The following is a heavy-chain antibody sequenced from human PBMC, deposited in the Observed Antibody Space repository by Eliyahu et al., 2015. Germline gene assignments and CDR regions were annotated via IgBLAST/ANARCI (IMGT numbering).Heavy chain of an antibody. J-gene: IGHJ3*02. CDR1: GGSISXGGYY. V-gene: IGHV4-31*03. CDR3: ARDGRKTGYSSSWYPVGPFDI. CDR2: IFYNGRT. Sequence: QVQLQESGPGLVKPSETLSLTCTXXGGSISXGGYYWXWXRQHPGKGLXWIGYIFYNGRTYYSPSLKSRVTISVDTSKNQFSLKLNSVTAADTAAYYCARDGRKTGYSSSWYPVGPFDIWGQGTMVTVSS. D-gene: IGHD6-13*01.